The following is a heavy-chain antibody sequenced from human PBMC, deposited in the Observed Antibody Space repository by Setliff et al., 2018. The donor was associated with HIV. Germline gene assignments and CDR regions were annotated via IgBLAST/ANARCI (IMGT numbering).Heavy chain of an antibody. Sequence: SVKVSCKASGFTFTSSAMQWVRQARGQRLEWIGWIVVGSGNTNYAQKFQERVTITRDMSTSTAYMELSSLRSEDTAVYYCAADCSGGSCPEYLQHWGQGTLVTVSS. CDR2: IVVGSGNT. CDR1: GFTFTSSA. V-gene: IGHV1-58*02. D-gene: IGHD2-15*01. CDR3: AADCSGGSCPEYLQH. J-gene: IGHJ1*01.